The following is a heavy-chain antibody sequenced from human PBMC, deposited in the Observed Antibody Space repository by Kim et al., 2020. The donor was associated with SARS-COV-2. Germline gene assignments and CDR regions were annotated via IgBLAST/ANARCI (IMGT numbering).Heavy chain of an antibody. CDR2: IIPIFGTA. CDR1: GGTFSSYA. CDR3: AREAMVRGVIINWYFDL. J-gene: IGHJ2*01. Sequence: SVKVSCKASGGTFSSYAISWVRQAPGQGLEWMGGIIPIFGTANYAQKFQGRVTITADKSTSTAYMELSSLRSEDTAVYYCAREAMVRGVIINWYFDLWGRGTLVTVSS. D-gene: IGHD3-10*01. V-gene: IGHV1-69*06.